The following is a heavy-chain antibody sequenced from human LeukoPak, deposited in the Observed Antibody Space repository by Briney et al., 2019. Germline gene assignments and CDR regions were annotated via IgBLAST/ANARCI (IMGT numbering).Heavy chain of an antibody. D-gene: IGHD4-17*01. J-gene: IGHJ6*02. CDR2: ISYDGSNK. Sequence: TGRSLRLSCAASGFTFSSYAMHWVRQAPGKGLEWVAVISYDGSNKYYADSVKGRFTISRDNSKNTLYLQMNSLRAEDTAVYYCARDWDLTVTTGGDGMDVWGQGTTVTVSS. CDR1: GFTFSSYA. CDR3: ARDWDLTVTTGGDGMDV. V-gene: IGHV3-30-3*01.